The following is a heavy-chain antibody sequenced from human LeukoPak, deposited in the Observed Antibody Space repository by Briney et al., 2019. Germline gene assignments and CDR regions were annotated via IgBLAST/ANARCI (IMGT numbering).Heavy chain of an antibody. D-gene: IGHD3-10*02. CDR2: ISSSSSYI. V-gene: IGHV3-21*01. Sequence: GGSLRLSCAASGLTFRSYSMNWVRQAPGKGLEWVSFISSSSSYIHYADSVKGRFTISRDNAKNSLYLQMNSLRAEDTAVYYCAELGITMIGGVWGKGTTVTISS. CDR3: AELGITMIGGV. J-gene: IGHJ6*04. CDR1: GLTFRSYS.